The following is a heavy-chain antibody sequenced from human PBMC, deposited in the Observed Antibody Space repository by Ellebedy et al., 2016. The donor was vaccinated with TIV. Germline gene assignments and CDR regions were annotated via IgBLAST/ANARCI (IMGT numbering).Heavy chain of an antibody. D-gene: IGHD3-10*01. CDR2: INTNTGNP. V-gene: IGHV7-4-1*02. Sequence: AASVKVSCKASGYSFNSYPMNWVRQAPGQGLEWMGWINTNTGNPSYAQGFTGRFVFSLDTSASTAYLQISSLKAEDTAFYYFARTRFGSGSYRFDAWGQGTLVTVSS. CDR3: ARTRFGSGSYRFDA. CDR1: GYSFNSYP. J-gene: IGHJ5*02.